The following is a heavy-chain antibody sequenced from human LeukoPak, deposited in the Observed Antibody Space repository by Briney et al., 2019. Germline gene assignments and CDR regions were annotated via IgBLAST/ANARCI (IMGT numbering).Heavy chain of an antibody. CDR2: ISGSGGST. CDR1: GFTFDDYA. J-gene: IGHJ6*02. Sequence: PGRSLRLSCAASGFTFDDYAMHWVRQAPGKGLEWVSAISGSGGSTYYADSVKGRFTISRDNSKNTPYVQMNSLRAEDTAVYYCAKSSDYYYYYGMDVWGQGTTVTVSS. CDR3: AKSSDYYYYYGMDV. D-gene: IGHD6-6*01. V-gene: IGHV3-23*01.